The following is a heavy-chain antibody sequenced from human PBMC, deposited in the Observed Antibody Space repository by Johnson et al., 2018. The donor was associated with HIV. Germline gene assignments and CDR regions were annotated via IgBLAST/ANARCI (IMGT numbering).Heavy chain of an antibody. CDR1: GFTFSNFA. CDR2: ISSNGIGT. V-gene: IGHV3-64*01. D-gene: IGHD5-24*01. CDR3: ARDGPWLQSQRDAFDI. Sequence: MQLVESGGGLVQPGGSLRLSCAVSGFTFSNFAMHWVRQAPGKGLEYVSAISSNGIGTYYANSVDGRFTISRDNDKNTLYLEMGSLRVEDMAVYYCARDGPWLQSQRDAFDIWGQGTMVTVSS. J-gene: IGHJ3*02.